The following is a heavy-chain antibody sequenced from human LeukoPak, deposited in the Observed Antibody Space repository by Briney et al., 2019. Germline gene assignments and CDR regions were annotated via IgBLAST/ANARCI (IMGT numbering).Heavy chain of an antibody. J-gene: IGHJ4*02. CDR3: ARGVVHYYDSSGYYGY. CDR1: GGTFSSCA. D-gene: IGHD3-22*01. Sequence: SVKVSCKASGGTFSSCAISWVRQAPGQGLEWMGRIIPILGIANYAQKFQGRVTITADKSTSTAYMELSSLRSEDTAVYYCARGVVHYYDSSGYYGYWGQGTLVTVSS. CDR2: IIPILGIA. V-gene: IGHV1-69*04.